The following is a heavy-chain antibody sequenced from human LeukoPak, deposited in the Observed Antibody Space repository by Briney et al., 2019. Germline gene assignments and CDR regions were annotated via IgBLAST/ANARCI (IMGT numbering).Heavy chain of an antibody. J-gene: IGHJ4*02. V-gene: IGHV4-39*07. D-gene: IGHD6-13*01. Sequence: KPSETLSLTCTVSSGSVSSGDYYWSWIRQPPGKGLEWIGSIYHSGSTYYNPSLKSRVTISVDTSKNQFSLKLSSVTAADTAVYYCARARGAAAGIIDYWGQGTLVTVSS. CDR1: SGSVSSGDYY. CDR3: ARARGAAAGIIDY. CDR2: IYHSGST.